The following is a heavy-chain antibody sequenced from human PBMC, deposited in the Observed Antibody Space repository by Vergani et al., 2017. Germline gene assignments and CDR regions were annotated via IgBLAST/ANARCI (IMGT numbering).Heavy chain of an antibody. CDR1: GFTFSSYS. D-gene: IGHD2-2*01. J-gene: IGHJ3*02. CDR3: ARAKNRYCSSTSCHDAFDI. V-gene: IGHV3-21*01. CDR2: ISSSSSYI. Sequence: EVQLVESGGGLVKPGGSLRLSCAASGFTFSSYSMNWVRQAPGKGLEWVSSISSSSSYIYYADSMKGRFTISRDNAKNSLYLQMNSLRAEETAVYYCARAKNRYCSSTSCHDAFDIWGQGTMVTVSS.